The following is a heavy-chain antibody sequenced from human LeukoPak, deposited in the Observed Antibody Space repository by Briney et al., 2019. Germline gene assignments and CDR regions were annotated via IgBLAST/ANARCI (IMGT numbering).Heavy chain of an antibody. Sequence: GASVKVSCKASGGTFSSYAISWVRQAPGQGLEWMGRIIPILGIANYAQKFQGRVTITADKSTSTAYMELSSPRSEDTAVYYCARDYMAKGDYWGQGTLVTVPS. CDR3: ARDYMAKGDY. D-gene: IGHD3-10*01. CDR1: GGTFSSYA. J-gene: IGHJ4*02. V-gene: IGHV1-69*04. CDR2: IIPILGIA.